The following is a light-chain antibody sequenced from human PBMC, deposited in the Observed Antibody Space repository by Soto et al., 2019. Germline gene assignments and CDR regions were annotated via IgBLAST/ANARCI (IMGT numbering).Light chain of an antibody. V-gene: IGLV3-25*03. CDR1: ALPKQY. Sequence: SYELTQPPSVSVSPGQTARITCSGDALPKQYAFWYQQKPGQAPVVMIYKDSERPSGIPERFSGSSSGTTVTLTISGVQAEDEADYYCQSADTSGTYPRVVFGGGTKLTVL. CDR3: QSADTSGTYPRVV. CDR2: KDS. J-gene: IGLJ2*01.